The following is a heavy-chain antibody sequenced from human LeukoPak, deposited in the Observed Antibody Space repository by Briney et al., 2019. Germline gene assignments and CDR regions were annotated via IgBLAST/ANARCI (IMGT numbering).Heavy chain of an antibody. Sequence: GESLKISCKGSGYSFTSYWIGWARQMPGKGLEWMGIIYPGDSDTRYSPSFQGQVTISADKSISTAYLQWSSLKASDTAMYYCASSKVYDSSGYYRDYWGQGTLVTVSS. CDR3: ASSKVYDSSGYYRDY. CDR1: GYSFTSYW. D-gene: IGHD3-22*01. J-gene: IGHJ4*02. V-gene: IGHV5-51*01. CDR2: IYPGDSDT.